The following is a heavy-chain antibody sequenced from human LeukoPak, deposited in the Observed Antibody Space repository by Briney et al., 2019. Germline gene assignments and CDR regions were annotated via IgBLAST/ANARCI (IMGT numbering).Heavy chain of an antibody. CDR3: ARDDVVSGTGLGDF. J-gene: IGHJ4*02. CDR1: GFTFSSYW. CDR2: INSDGSST. D-gene: IGHD5/OR15-5a*01. Sequence: PGGSLRLSCAASGFTFSSYWMHWVRQAPGKGLVWVSHINSDGSSTTYADSVKGRFTISRDNARNTLYLQMNSLRAEDTAVYYCARDDVVSGTGLGDFWGQGTLVTVSS. V-gene: IGHV3-74*03.